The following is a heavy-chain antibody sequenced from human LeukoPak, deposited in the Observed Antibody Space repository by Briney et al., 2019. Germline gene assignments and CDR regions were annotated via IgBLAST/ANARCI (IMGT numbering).Heavy chain of an antibody. V-gene: IGHV1-46*01. D-gene: IGHD1-26*01. J-gene: IGHJ5*02. CDR2: INPTGGST. CDR1: GYTFTCYY. Sequence: ASVKVSCKASGYTFTCYYMYWVRQAPGQGLEWMGLINPTGGSTGYAQKFQGRVTMTRDMSTSTDYMELSSLRSEDTAIYYCARDNSVGDNAWWFDPWGQGTLVTVSS. CDR3: ARDNSVGDNAWWFDP.